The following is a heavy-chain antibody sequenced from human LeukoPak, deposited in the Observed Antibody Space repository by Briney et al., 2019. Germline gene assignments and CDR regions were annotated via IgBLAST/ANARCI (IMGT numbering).Heavy chain of an antibody. CDR1: GFTFSSYG. D-gene: IGHD5-12*01. Sequence: GRSLRLSCTASGFTFSSYGMHWVREAPGKGLEWVAVIWYEGSNKYYADSVKGRFTISRVNYKNTQYMKMKSLRTEDTDVEYCARSEAAVVAAYYFDYWGPGTMVTVSS. J-gene: IGHJ4*02. CDR3: ARSEAAVVAAYYFDY. CDR2: IWYEGSNK. V-gene: IGHV3-33*01.